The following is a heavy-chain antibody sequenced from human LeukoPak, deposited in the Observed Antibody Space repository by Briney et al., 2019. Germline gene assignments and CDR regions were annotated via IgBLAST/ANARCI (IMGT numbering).Heavy chain of an antibody. CDR3: AKGGVDYSNPPDY. V-gene: IGHV3-23*01. CDR1: GFTFGSFV. CDR2: ISGSGGGT. D-gene: IGHD4-11*01. Sequence: GGSLRLSCAASGFTFGSFVMSWVRQAPGKGLAWVSAISGSGGGTYYADSVKGRFIISRDNSKNTLYLQMSGLRAEDTAVYYCAKGGVDYSNPPDYWGQGTLVTVSS. J-gene: IGHJ4*02.